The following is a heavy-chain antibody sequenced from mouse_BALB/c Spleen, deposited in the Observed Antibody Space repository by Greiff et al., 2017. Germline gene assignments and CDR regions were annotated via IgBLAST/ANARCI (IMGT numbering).Heavy chain of an antibody. V-gene: IGHV4-1*02. CDR3: ARPGITTSSWFAY. CDR2: INPDSSTI. Sequence: EVKLLESGGGLVQPGGSLKLSCAASGFDFSRYWMSWVRQAPGKGLEWIGEINPDSSTINYTPSLKDKFIISRDNAKNTLYLQMSKVRSEDTALYYCARPGITTSSWFAYWGQGTLVTVSA. CDR1: GFDFSRYW. J-gene: IGHJ3*01. D-gene: IGHD2-4*01.